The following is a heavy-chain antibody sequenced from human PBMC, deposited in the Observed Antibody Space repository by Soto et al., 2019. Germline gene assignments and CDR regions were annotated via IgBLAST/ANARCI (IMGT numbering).Heavy chain of an antibody. CDR1: GYIVTSYY. CDR2: INPRDDST. D-gene: IGHD3-10*01. Sequence: QVQLVQSGAEMKKPGASVKVSCKASGYIVTSYYMHWVRQAPGQGLDWLGMINPRDDSTTYAQKVQGRVTLTSDTSTNTVYLELSSLRSQDTAVYYCARVPSWVQYYGMDVWGQGTTVTVSS. V-gene: IGHV1-46*01. J-gene: IGHJ6*02. CDR3: ARVPSWVQYYGMDV.